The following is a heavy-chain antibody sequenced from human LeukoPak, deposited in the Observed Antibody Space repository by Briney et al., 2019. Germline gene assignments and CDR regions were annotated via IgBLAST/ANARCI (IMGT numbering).Heavy chain of an antibody. J-gene: IGHJ4*02. CDR2: ITAGGGST. CDR3: AKSSGGYDYDS. Sequence: GGSVRLSCAAAGFPFSNYAMNWVRQAPGKGLEWVSEITAGGGSTYYADSLKGRFTISRDNSKNTLYLQMNSLRAEDTAVYYCAKSSGGYDYDSWGQGTLVTVSS. CDR1: GFPFSNYA. V-gene: IGHV3-23*01. D-gene: IGHD5-12*01.